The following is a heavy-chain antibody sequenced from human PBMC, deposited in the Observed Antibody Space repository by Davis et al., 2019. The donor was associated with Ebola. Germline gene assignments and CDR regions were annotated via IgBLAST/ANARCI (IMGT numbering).Heavy chain of an antibody. V-gene: IGHV3-66*01. CDR1: GFTVSSNY. J-gene: IGHJ3*02. CDR3: ARDAYEYTTVTTPAFDI. Sequence: GGSLRLSCAASGFTVSSNYMSWVRQAPGKGLEWVSVIYSGGSTYYADSVKGRFTISRDNSKNTLYLQMNSLRAEDTAVYYCARDAYEYTTVTTPAFDIWGQGTMVTVSS. D-gene: IGHD4-11*01. CDR2: IYSGGST.